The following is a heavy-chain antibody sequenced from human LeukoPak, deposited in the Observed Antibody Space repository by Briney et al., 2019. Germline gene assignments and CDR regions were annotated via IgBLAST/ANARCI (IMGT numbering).Heavy chain of an antibody. Sequence: VKVSCKASGGTFSSYAISWVRQAPGQGLEWMGGIIPIFGTANYAQKLQGRVTMTTDTSTSTAYMELRSLRSDDTAVYYCARDGPSSYYMDVWGKGTTVTVSS. CDR2: IIPIFGTA. CDR3: ARDGPSSYYMDV. D-gene: IGHD6-13*01. CDR1: GGTFSSYA. J-gene: IGHJ6*03. V-gene: IGHV1-69*05.